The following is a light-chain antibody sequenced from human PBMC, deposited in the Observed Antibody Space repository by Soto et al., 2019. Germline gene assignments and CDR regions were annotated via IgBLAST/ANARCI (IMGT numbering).Light chain of an antibody. J-gene: IGLJ1*01. CDR2: GDN. Sequence: AISCTGSSSNIGAEYDVHWYQQLPGTAPKRLIYGDNNRPSGVPDRFSGSKSGTSASLAITGLQPEDEADYYCQSYDSSLTTFVFGTGTKVTVL. CDR1: SSNIGAEYD. V-gene: IGLV1-40*01. CDR3: QSYDSSLTTFV.